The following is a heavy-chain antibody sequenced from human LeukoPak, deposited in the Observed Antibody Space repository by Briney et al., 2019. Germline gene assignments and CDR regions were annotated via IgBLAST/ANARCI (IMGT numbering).Heavy chain of an antibody. CDR1: GFTVSSNY. J-gene: IGHJ4*02. D-gene: IGHD3-10*01. Sequence: PGGSLRLSCAASGFTVSSNYLNWVRQAPGQGLEWGSVINSGGSTHYADSVKGRFTISRENSKNTLYLQMNSLRAEDTAVYYCARDLYYYGSGSDNFLYYWGQGTLVTVSS. V-gene: IGHV3-53*01. CDR3: ARDLYYYGSGSDNFLYY. CDR2: INSGGST.